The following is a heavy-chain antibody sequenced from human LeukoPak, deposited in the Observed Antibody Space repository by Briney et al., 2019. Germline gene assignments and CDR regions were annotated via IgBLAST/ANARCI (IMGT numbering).Heavy chain of an antibody. CDR1: GGSISSYY. CDR2: IYYSGST. CDR3: VRANHFDY. Sequence: SETLSLTCTVSGGSISSYYWSWFRQPPGKGLEWIGDIYYSGSTNYNPSLKSRVTISVDTSKNQFSLTLTSVTAADTAVYFCVRANHFDYWGQGTLVTVSS. J-gene: IGHJ4*02. V-gene: IGHV4-59*01.